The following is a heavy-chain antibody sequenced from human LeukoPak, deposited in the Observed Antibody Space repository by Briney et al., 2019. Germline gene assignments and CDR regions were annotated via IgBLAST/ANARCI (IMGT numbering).Heavy chain of an antibody. CDR3: ARGRGYSYGPYGY. J-gene: IGHJ4*02. CDR2: ISYDGSNK. CDR1: GFTFSSYA. V-gene: IGHV3-30*04. Sequence: GGSLRLSCAASGFTFSSYAMHWVRQAPGKGLEWVAVISYDGSNKYYADSVKGRFTISRDNSKYTLYLQMNSLRAEDTAVYYCARGRGYSYGPYGYWGQGTLVTVSS. D-gene: IGHD5-18*01.